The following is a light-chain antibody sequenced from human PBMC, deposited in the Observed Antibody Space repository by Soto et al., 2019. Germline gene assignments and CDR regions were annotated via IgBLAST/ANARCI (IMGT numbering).Light chain of an antibody. CDR1: SSNIGSNY. V-gene: IGLV1-47*02. Sequence: QSVLTQPPSASGTPGQRVTISCSGSSSNIGSNYVYWYQQLPGTAPKLLIYSNNQRPSGVPDRFSGSKSGTSASLAISGLRYEEDDDYYCASWDDILSGYVFGTGTQLTVL. CDR3: ASWDDILSGYV. CDR2: SNN. J-gene: IGLJ1*01.